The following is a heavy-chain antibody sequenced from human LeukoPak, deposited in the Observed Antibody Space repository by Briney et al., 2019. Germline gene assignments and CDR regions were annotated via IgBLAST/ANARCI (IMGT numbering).Heavy chain of an antibody. V-gene: IGHV3-7*01. D-gene: IGHD1-26*01. Sequence: GGSLRLSCAASGFTFSSYWMNWVRQPPGKGLEWVANIKHDGSAKLYVDSVKGRFTISRDSAKNSLYLQMNGLRAEDTAVYFCSRGGADYSFDVWGHGTMVTVSS. CDR1: GFTFSSYW. J-gene: IGHJ3*01. CDR2: IKHDGSAK. CDR3: SRGGADYSFDV.